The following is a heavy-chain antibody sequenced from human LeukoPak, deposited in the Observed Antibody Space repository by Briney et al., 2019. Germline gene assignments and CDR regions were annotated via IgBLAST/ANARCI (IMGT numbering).Heavy chain of an antibody. V-gene: IGHV1-18*01. CDR2: ICPYNGSV. CDR1: GYTFSRYG. CDR3: ARGGFDPTAYHHPFDS. J-gene: IGHJ4*02. Sequence: SVKVSCKASGYTFSRYGISWVRQAPGRGLEWMGWICPYNGSVNNAHQLRHRPTMNTDTSTGTAYMEVRTLTADATPVNYCARGGFDPTAYHHPFDSWGQGTLGTVSS. D-gene: IGHD3-10*01.